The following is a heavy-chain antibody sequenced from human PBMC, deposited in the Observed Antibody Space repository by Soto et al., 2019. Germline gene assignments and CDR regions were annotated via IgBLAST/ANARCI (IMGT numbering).Heavy chain of an antibody. CDR1: GGSFTSNNW. CDR2: IYRTGST. J-gene: IGHJ4*02. V-gene: IGHV4-4*02. CDR3: ASRDPGTSVDY. Sequence: QVQLQESGPGLVKPSGTLSLTCAVSGGSFTSNNWWTWVRQPPGQGLEWIGDIYRTGSTNYNPSLKSRVTISLVKSENPFSLKVTSLTAADTAVYYCASRDPGTSVDYWGQGTLVTVSS. D-gene: IGHD1-7*01.